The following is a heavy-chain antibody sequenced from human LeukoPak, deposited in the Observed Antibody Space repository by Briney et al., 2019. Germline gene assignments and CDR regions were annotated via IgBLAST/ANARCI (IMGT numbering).Heavy chain of an antibody. Sequence: SETLSLTCTVSGGSISSSSYYWGWIRQPPGKGLEWIGSIYYSGSTYYNPSLKSRVTISVDTSKNQFSLKLSSVTAADTAVYYCARSKRELTTPYYYYYYMDVWGKGTAVTVSS. J-gene: IGHJ6*03. V-gene: IGHV4-39*01. CDR3: ARSKRELTTPYYYYYYMDV. CDR1: GGSISSSSYY. CDR2: IYYSGST. D-gene: IGHD4-11*01.